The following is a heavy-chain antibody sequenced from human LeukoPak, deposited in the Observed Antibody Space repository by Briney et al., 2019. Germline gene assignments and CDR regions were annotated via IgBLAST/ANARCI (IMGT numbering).Heavy chain of an antibody. CDR2: IYTSGIT. CDR1: GFVVSDNY. Sequence: GGSLRLSCAASGFVVSDNYMSWVRQAPGQGLEWVSLIYTSGITKYTDSVKGRFTISRDNAKNTFYLQMNTLSAEDTAVYYCVGYYVGKFDYWGQGTLVTVSS. CDR3: VGYYVGKFDY. D-gene: IGHD4-23*01. V-gene: IGHV3-66*02. J-gene: IGHJ4*02.